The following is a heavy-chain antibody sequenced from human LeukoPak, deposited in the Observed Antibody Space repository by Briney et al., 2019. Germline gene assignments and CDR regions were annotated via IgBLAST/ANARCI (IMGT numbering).Heavy chain of an antibody. CDR3: ARDVLTGYPNWFDP. J-gene: IGHJ5*02. CDR2: IKQDGSEK. Sequence: PGGSLRLSCAASGFTFSSYWMSWVRQAPGKGLEWVANIKQDGSEKYYVDSVKGRFTISRDNAKNSLYLQMNSLRAEDTAVYYCARDVLTGYPNWFDPWGQGTLVTVSS. V-gene: IGHV3-7*03. D-gene: IGHD3-9*01. CDR1: GFTFSSYW.